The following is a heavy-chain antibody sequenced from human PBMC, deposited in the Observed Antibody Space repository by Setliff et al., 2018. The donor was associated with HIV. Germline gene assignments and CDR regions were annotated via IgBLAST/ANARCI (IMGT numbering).Heavy chain of an antibody. CDR1: GVSISGGTYC. J-gene: IGHJ3*01. V-gene: IGHV4-61*01. Sequence: SETLSLTCTVAGVSISGGTYCWTWIREPPGKGLGWIGYLYYSGSTNYNPSLKSRVIISVDTSKMQFSLKLRSVTAADTAMYYCARLLQGGNYAFDLWGQGTMVTVSS. CDR2: LYYSGST. CDR3: ARLLQGGNYAFDL. D-gene: IGHD2-21*02.